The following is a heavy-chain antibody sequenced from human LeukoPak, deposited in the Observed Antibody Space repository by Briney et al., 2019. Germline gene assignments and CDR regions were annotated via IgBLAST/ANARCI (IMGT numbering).Heavy chain of an antibody. Sequence: GGSLRLSCAASGFTFSSYAMSWVRQAPGKGLEWVSAISGSGGSTYYADSVKGRFTISRDNSKNTLYLQMNCLRAEVTAVYYCAKDFGGRALRLRSEYFQHWGQGTLVTVSS. CDR2: ISGSGGST. V-gene: IGHV3-23*01. CDR1: GFTFSSYA. CDR3: AKDFGGRALRLRSEYFQH. J-gene: IGHJ1*01. D-gene: IGHD4-17*01.